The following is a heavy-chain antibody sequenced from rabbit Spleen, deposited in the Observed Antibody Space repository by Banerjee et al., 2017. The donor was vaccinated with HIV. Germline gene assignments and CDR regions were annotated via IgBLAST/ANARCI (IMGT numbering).Heavy chain of an antibody. D-gene: IGHD1-1*01. CDR1: GFSFSDNYY. V-gene: IGHV1S45*01. J-gene: IGHJ4*01. CDR2: IYTGSSGIT. Sequence: QEQLVESGGGLVQPGGSLKLSCTASGFSFSDNYYICWVRQAPGKGPEWIACIYTGSSGITYYANWVISRFTITSNTNQNTVDLKMTSLTAADTATYFCARWAAGSGGWYTFNLWGPGTLVTVS. CDR3: ARWAAGSGGWYTFNL.